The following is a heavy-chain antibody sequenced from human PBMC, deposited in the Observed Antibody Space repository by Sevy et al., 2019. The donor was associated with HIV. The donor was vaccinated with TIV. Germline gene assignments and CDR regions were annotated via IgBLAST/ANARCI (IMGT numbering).Heavy chain of an antibody. J-gene: IGHJ5*02. CDR2: ISSSGSYI. CDR3: ARNGGAYDTGFDP. CDR1: GFTFSSYD. V-gene: IGHV3-48*03. D-gene: IGHD3-22*01. Sequence: GGSLRLSCAGSGFTFSSYDMNWVRQAPGKGLEWISKISSSGSYIYYADSMKGRFTIARDNAKNSLNLQMNSLRAEDTALYYCARNGGAYDTGFDPWGQGTLVTVSS.